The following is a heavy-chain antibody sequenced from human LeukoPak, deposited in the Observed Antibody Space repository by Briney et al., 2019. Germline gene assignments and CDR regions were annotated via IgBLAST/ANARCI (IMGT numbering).Heavy chain of an antibody. CDR2: INCYNGNT. D-gene: IGHD6-19*01. J-gene: IGHJ4*02. Sequence: ASVKVSCKASGYSFSYFGINWVRQAPGQGLEWIGWINCYNGNTNYAQKSEGRLTLTTDTSTSTAYMELRSLRSDDTAVYYCARAPSAYSSGWYTYWGQGTLVTVSS. CDR1: GYSFSYFG. V-gene: IGHV1-18*01. CDR3: ARAPSAYSSGWYTY.